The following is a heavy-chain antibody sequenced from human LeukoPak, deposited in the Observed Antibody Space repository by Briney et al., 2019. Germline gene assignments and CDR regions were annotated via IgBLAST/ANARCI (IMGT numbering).Heavy chain of an antibody. J-gene: IGHJ4*02. D-gene: IGHD6-19*01. CDR2: TYYRSKWYN. CDR1: GDSVSSKNGA. V-gene: IGHV6-1*01. CDR3: ARDLGTTGWHTFDY. Sequence: SQTLSLTCAVSGDSVSSKNGAWNWLRQSPSRGLEWLGRTYYRSKWYNDYAESMEGRMTTSQDTSKNQYSLHLNSVAPDDTAVYYCARDLGTTGWHTFDYWGQGTLVTVSS.